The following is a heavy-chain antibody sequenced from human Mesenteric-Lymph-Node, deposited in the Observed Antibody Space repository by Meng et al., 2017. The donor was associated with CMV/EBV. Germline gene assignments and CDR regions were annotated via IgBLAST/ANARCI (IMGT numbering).Heavy chain of an antibody. CDR1: GFTFSSYA. Sequence: GESLKISCAASGFTFSSYAMSWVRQAPGKGLEWVSAISGSGGSTYYADSVKGRFTISRDNSKNTLYLQMNSLRAEDTAVYYCAKGYDSSGYYYGISAFDIWGQGTMVTVSS. J-gene: IGHJ3*02. V-gene: IGHV3-23*01. CDR2: ISGSGGST. D-gene: IGHD3-22*01. CDR3: AKGYDSSGYYYGISAFDI.